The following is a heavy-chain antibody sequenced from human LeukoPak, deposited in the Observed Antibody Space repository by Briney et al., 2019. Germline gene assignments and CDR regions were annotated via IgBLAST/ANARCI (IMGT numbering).Heavy chain of an antibody. CDR2: INPSGGST. Sequence: ASVKVSRKPSGYTFTSYYIHWVRQAPGEGLEWMGIINPSGGSTSYAQKFQGRVTMTRDMSTSTVYMELSSLRSEDTAVYYCARVAAEVVGVPGAIGFGWLRRDYYYMDVWGKGTTVTVSS. V-gene: IGHV1-46*01. CDR1: GYTFTSYY. J-gene: IGHJ6*03. D-gene: IGHD2-2*02. CDR3: ARVAAEVVGVPGAIGFGWLRRDYYYMDV.